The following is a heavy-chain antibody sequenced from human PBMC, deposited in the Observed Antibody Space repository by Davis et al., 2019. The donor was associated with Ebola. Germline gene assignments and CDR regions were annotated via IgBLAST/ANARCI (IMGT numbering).Heavy chain of an antibody. V-gene: IGHV1-18*01. CDR3: ARVRYSSSWNWFDP. CDR2: MNPNSGNT. CDR1: GSTFSSYA. D-gene: IGHD6-13*01. J-gene: IGHJ5*02. Sequence: ASVKVSCKASGSTFSSYAISWVRQATGQGLEWMGWMNPNSGNTGYAQKLQGRVTMTTDTSTSTAYMELRSLRSDDTAVYYCARVRYSSSWNWFDPWGQGTLVTVSS.